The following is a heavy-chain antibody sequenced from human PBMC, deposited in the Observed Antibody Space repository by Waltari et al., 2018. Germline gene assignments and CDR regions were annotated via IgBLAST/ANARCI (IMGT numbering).Heavy chain of an antibody. CDR1: GGSISSYY. Sequence: QVQLQESGPGLVKPSETLSLTCTVSGGSISSYYWSWIRQPPGKGLEWIGYIYYSGSTNYHPPLKSRVTNSVDTSKNQFSLKLSSVTAADTALYFCSRACVRSGGDFYSSLDYWGPGTLVPVSS. V-gene: IGHV4-59*01. D-gene: IGHD2-21*01. CDR2: IYYSGST. J-gene: IGHJ4*02. CDR3: SRACVRSGGDFYSSLDY.